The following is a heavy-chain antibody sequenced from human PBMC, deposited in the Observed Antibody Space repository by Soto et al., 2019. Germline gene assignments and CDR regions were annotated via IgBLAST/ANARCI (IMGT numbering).Heavy chain of an antibody. CDR2: ISAYNGNT. CDR1: GYTFTSYG. V-gene: IGHV1-18*01. CDR3: ARGRLDGGKGARWFDP. D-gene: IGHD2-15*01. J-gene: IGHJ5*02. Sequence: ASVKVSCKASGYTFTSYGISWVRQAHGQGLEWMGWISAYNGNTNYAQKLQGRVTMTTDTSTSTAYMELRSLRSDDTAVYYCARGRLDGGKGARWFDPWGQGTLVTVS.